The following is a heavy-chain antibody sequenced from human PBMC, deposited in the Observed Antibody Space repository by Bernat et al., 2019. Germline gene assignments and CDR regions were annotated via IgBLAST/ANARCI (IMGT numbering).Heavy chain of an antibody. V-gene: IGHV3-53*01. CDR2: IFSGGST. CDR1: GFTVSSNY. Sequence: EVQLVESGGGLIQPGGSLRLSCAASGFTVSSNYMSWVRQAPGKGLEWVSVIFSGGSTYYADSVKGRFTISRDNSKNTLYLQMNSRRAEDTAVYYCARELSSGWYDYWGQGTLVTVSS. CDR3: ARELSSGWYDY. J-gene: IGHJ4*02. D-gene: IGHD6-19*01.